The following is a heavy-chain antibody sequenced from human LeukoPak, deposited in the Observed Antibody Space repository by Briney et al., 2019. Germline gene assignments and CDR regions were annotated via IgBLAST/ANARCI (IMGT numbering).Heavy chain of an antibody. J-gene: IGHJ4*02. Sequence: GGSLRLSCAASGSTFSSYAMSWVRQAPGKGLEWVSAISGSGGSTYYADSVKGRFTISRDNSKNTLYLQMNSLRAEDTAVYYCAKAPVGGWYHFDYWGQGTLVTVSS. V-gene: IGHV3-23*01. CDR1: GSTFSSYA. D-gene: IGHD6-19*01. CDR3: AKAPVGGWYHFDY. CDR2: ISGSGGST.